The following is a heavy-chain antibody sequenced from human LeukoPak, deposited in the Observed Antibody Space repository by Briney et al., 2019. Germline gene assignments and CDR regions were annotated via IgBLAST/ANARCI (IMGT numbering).Heavy chain of an antibody. CDR3: EKGVVTATNWYFDL. J-gene: IGHJ2*01. D-gene: IGHD2-21*02. CDR2: ISWDGDTT. CDR1: GFTFSSYG. V-gene: IGHV3-43*01. Sequence: GGSLRLSCAASGFTFSSYGMHWVRQAPGKGLEWVSLISWDGDTTYYADSVKGRFTISRDNNKNSLYLQMHSLRTEDTAFYYCEKGVVTATNWYFDLWGRGTLVTVSS.